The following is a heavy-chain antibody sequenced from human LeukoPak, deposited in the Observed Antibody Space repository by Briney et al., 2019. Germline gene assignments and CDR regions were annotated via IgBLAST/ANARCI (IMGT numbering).Heavy chain of an antibody. CDR2: IYSGGST. CDR3: AMRDFDRGDY. Sequence: GGSLRLSCAASGFTVSSNYMSWVRQAAGKGLEWVSLIYSGGSTYYADSVKGRFTISRDNPKNTLYLQMNSLRVEDTAVYYCAMRDFDRGDYWGQGTLVTVSS. D-gene: IGHD2/OR15-2a*01. CDR1: GFTVSSNY. V-gene: IGHV3-53*01. J-gene: IGHJ4*02.